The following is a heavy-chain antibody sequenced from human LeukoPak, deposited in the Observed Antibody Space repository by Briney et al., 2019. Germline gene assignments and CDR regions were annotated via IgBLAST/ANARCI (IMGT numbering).Heavy chain of an antibody. CDR3: ARGASIWYYDILTGYYNGWFDP. J-gene: IGHJ5*02. Sequence: ASVKVSCKASGYTFTSYGISWVRQAPGQGLEWMGWISAYNGNTNYAQKLQGRVTMTTDTSTSTAYMELRSLRSEDTAVYYCARGASIWYYDILTGYYNGWFDPWGQGTLVTVSS. CDR1: GYTFTSYG. D-gene: IGHD3-9*01. V-gene: IGHV1-18*01. CDR2: ISAYNGNT.